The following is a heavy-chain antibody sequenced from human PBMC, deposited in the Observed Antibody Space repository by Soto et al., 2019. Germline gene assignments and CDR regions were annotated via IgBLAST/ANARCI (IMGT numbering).Heavy chain of an antibody. CDR2: IIPIFGTA. V-gene: IGHV1-69*13. J-gene: IGHJ6*02. D-gene: IGHD3-22*01. Sequence: GASVKVSCKASGGTFSSYAISWVRQAPGQGLEWMGGIIPIFGTANYAQKFQGRVTITADESTSTAYMELSSLRSEDTAMYYCARGGYYDSSGSRNYHYYGMNVWGQGTTVTVSS. CDR1: GGTFSSYA. CDR3: ARGGYYDSSGSRNYHYYGMNV.